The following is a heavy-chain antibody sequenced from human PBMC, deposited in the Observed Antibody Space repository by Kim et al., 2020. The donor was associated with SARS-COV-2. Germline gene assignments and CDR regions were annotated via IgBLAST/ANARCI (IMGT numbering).Heavy chain of an antibody. D-gene: IGHD5-12*01. CDR3: ARDGYNFFDWYFDL. J-gene: IGHJ2*01. Sequence: EQKFKGAVTITADKSPSTAYMELSSLRSEDTAVYYCARDGYNFFDWYFDLWGRGTLVTVSS. V-gene: IGHV1-69*04.